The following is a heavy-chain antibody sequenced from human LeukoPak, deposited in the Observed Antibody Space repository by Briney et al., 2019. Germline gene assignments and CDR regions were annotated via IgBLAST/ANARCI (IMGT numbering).Heavy chain of an antibody. CDR3: AGLYCSSTSCYKRGGPSQH. CDR2: INHSGGT. Sequence: SETLSLTCAVYGGSFSGYYWSWIRQPPGKGLEWIGEINHSGGTNYNPSLKSRVTISVDTSKNQFSLKLSSVTAADTAVYYCAGLYCSSTSCYKRGGPSQHWGQGTLVTVSS. D-gene: IGHD2-2*02. CDR1: GGSFSGYY. J-gene: IGHJ1*01. V-gene: IGHV4-34*01.